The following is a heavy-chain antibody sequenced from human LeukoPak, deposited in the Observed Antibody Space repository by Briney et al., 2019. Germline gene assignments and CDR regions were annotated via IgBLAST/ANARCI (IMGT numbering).Heavy chain of an antibody. D-gene: IGHD1-26*01. CDR2: MNPDSGNT. Sequence: GASVKVSCKAPGYTFTTYDIMWVRQATGQGLEWMGWMNPDSGNTGYAQKFQGRVTFTRNTSISTAYMELSSLRSEDTAVYYCARARVGATGRFDYWGQGTLVTVSS. V-gene: IGHV1-8*03. CDR1: GYTFTTYD. CDR3: ARARVGATGRFDY. J-gene: IGHJ4*02.